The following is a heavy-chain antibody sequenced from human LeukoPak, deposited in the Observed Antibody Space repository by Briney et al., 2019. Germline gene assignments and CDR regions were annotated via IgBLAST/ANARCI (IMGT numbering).Heavy chain of an antibody. D-gene: IGHD3-10*01. CDR1: GYTFTSYA. CDR3: ARVIGSGRGYYYYMDV. CDR2: INTNTGNP. V-gene: IGHV7-4-1*02. Sequence: ASVKVSCKASGYTFTSYAMNWVRQAPGQGLEWMGWINTNTGNPTYAQGFTGRFVFSLDTSVSTACLQISSLKAEDTAVYYCARVIGSGRGYYYYMDVWGKGTTVTVSS. J-gene: IGHJ6*03.